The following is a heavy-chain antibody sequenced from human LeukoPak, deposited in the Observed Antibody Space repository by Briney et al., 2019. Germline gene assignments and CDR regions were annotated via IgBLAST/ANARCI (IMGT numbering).Heavy chain of an antibody. CDR1: GGSISSYY. V-gene: IGHV4-59*01. Sequence: PSETLSLTCTVSGGSISSYYWSWIRPPPGKGLEWIGYIYYSGSTNYNPSLKSRVTISVDTSKNQFSLKLSSVTAADTAVYYCAREIAARNYYMDVWGKGTTVTVSS. J-gene: IGHJ6*03. CDR2: IYYSGST. CDR3: AREIAARNYYMDV. D-gene: IGHD6-13*01.